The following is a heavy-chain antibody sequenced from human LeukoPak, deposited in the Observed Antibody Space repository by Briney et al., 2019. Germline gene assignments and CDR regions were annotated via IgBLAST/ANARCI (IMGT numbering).Heavy chain of an antibody. Sequence: SGTLSLTCAVSGGSISSSNWWSWVRQPPGKGLEWIGEIYHSGNTNYNPSLKSRVTISVDRSKNQFSLKLSSVTAADTAVYYCARRYSSSWYFDYWGQGTLVTVSS. J-gene: IGHJ4*02. D-gene: IGHD6-13*01. CDR1: GGSISSSNW. V-gene: IGHV4-4*02. CDR2: IYHSGNT. CDR3: ARRYSSSWYFDY.